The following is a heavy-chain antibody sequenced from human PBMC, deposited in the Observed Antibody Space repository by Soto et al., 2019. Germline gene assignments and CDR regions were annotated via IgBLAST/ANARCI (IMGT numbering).Heavy chain of an antibody. V-gene: IGHV1-18*01. CDR1: GYTFTSYG. D-gene: IGHD6-13*01. Sequence: ASVKVSCKASGYTFTSYGISWVRQAPGQGLEWMGWISAYNGNTNYAQKLQGRVTMTTDTSTSTAYMELRSLRSDDTAVYYCARDLSSSWYYPGEGWFDPWGQGTLVTVSS. CDR2: ISAYNGNT. J-gene: IGHJ5*02. CDR3: ARDLSSSWYYPGEGWFDP.